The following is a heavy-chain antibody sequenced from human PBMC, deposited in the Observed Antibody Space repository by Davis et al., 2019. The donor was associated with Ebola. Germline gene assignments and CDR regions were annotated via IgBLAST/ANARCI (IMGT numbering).Heavy chain of an antibody. CDR1: GFTFNSYG. CDR3: ASPRYGSGSYYGRGGFYYGMDV. D-gene: IGHD3-10*01. Sequence: GGSLRLSCAASGFTFNSYGMHWVRQAPGKGLEWVAVIWYDGSNKYYADSVKGRFTISRDNSKNTLYLQMNSLRAEDTAVYYCASPRYGSGSYYGRGGFYYGMDVWGQGTTVTVSS. J-gene: IGHJ6*02. CDR2: IWYDGSNK. V-gene: IGHV3-33*01.